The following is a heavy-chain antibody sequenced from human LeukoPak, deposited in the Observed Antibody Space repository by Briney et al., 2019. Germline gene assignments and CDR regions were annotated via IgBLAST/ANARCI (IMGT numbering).Heavy chain of an antibody. CDR1: GFTFDNYA. Sequence: GGSLRLSCAASGFTFDNYAMTWVRQAPGKGLEWVSVISGSGGITYYADSVKGRFTISRDNSKNTLYLQMNSLRAEDTAVYYCARAGFTFSDYFGSFFDYWGQGTLVTVSS. D-gene: IGHD3-10*01. J-gene: IGHJ4*02. V-gene: IGHV3-23*01. CDR2: ISGSGGIT. CDR3: ARAGFTFSDYFGSFFDY.